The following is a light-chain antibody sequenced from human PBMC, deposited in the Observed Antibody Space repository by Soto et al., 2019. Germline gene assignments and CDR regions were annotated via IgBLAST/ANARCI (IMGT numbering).Light chain of an antibody. CDR1: SSNIGSNY. J-gene: IGLJ3*02. V-gene: IGLV1-44*01. CDR3: SAWDDSLNGPV. CDR2: TDD. Sequence: QSVLTQPPSASGTPGQRVTISCSGGSSNIGSNYVDWYQQLPGTAPKLLIYTDDQRPSGVPDRCSGAKSGTSASLAISGLQSEDEADYFCSAWDDSLNGPVFGGGTKLTVL.